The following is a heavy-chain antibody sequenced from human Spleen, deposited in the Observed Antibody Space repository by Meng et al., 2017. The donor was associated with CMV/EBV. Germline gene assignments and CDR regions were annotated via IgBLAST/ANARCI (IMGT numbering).Heavy chain of an antibody. CDR3: ARDGDFWSGYFFDY. CDR1: GYTFTSYY. J-gene: IGHJ4*02. CDR2: INPKSGGT. D-gene: IGHD3-3*01. Sequence: ASVKVSCKASGYTFTSYYMHWVRQAPGQGLEWVGWINPKSGGTIYAQKFQGRVTMTRDTSSSTAYMELSSLRSDDTAVYYCARDGDFWSGYFFDYWGQGTLVTVSS. V-gene: IGHV1-2*02.